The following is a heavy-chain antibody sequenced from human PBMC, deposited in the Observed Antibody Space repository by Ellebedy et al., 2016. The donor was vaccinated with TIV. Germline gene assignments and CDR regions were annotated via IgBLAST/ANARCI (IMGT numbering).Heavy chain of an antibody. CDR1: GYTFTSYG. J-gene: IGHJ4*02. V-gene: IGHV1-18*01. CDR3: ARDLRLYSSGWSPLGY. Sequence: ASVKVSCXASGYTFTSYGISWVRQAPGQGLEWMGWISAYNGNINYAQKLQGRVTMTTDTSTSTAYMELRSLRSDDTAVYYCARDLRLYSSGWSPLGYWGQGTLVTVSS. D-gene: IGHD6-19*01. CDR2: ISAYNGNI.